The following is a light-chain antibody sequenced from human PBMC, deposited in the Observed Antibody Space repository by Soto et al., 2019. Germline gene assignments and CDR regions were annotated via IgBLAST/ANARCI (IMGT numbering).Light chain of an antibody. CDR2: WGS. CDR1: QSLLHSTGNNH. CDR3: MQGRQLPAT. J-gene: IGKJ5*01. Sequence: DIVMTQSPLSLPVTPGEPAPISCRSSQSLLHSTGNNHLDWYLQKPGQPPQLLIYWGSNRASGGPDRFSGSGSGTDFTLKISRVEADDVGVYYCMQGRQLPATFGQGTRLEIK. V-gene: IGKV2-28*01.